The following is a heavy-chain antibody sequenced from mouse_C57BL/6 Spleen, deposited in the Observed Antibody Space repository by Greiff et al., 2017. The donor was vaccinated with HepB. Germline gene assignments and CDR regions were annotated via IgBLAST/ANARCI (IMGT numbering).Heavy chain of an antibody. V-gene: IGHV1-4*01. CDR3: ARDPLIYYYGSSGYFDV. CDR2: INPSSGYT. D-gene: IGHD1-1*01. Sequence: QVQLKESGAELARPGASVKMSCKASGYTFTSYTMHWVKQRPGQGLEWIGYINPSSGYTKYNQKFKDKATLTADKSSSTAYMQLSSLTSEDSAVYYCARDPLIYYYGSSGYFDVWGTGTTVTVSS. J-gene: IGHJ1*03. CDR1: GYTFTSYT.